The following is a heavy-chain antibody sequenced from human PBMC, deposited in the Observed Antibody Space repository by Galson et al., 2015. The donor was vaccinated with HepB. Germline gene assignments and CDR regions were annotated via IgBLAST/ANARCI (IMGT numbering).Heavy chain of an antibody. CDR2: IYHSGST. Sequence: ETLSLTCTVSGYSISSGYYWGWIRQPPGKGLEWIGSIYHSGSTYYNSSLKSRVITSVDTSKNQFSLKLSSVTAADTAVYYCARGMGYSYGPFDYWGQGTLVTVSS. D-gene: IGHD5-18*01. J-gene: IGHJ4*02. V-gene: IGHV4-38-2*02. CDR1: GYSISSGYY. CDR3: ARGMGYSYGPFDY.